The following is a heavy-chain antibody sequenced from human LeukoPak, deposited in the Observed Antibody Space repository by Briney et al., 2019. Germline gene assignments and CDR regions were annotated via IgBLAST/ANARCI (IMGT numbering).Heavy chain of an antibody. Sequence: SETLSLTCAVSGYSISSGYYWGWIRQPPGKGLEWIGSIYHSGSTYYNPSLKSRVTISVDTSKNQFSLKLSSVTAADTAVYYCARSTTVTLGAFDIWGQGTMATVSS. CDR1: GYSISSGYY. D-gene: IGHD4-17*01. V-gene: IGHV4-38-2*01. CDR3: ARSTTVTLGAFDI. CDR2: IYHSGST. J-gene: IGHJ3*02.